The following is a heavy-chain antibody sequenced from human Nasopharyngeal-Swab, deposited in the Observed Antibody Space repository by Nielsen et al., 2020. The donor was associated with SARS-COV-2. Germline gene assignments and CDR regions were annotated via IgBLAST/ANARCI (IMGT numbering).Heavy chain of an antibody. D-gene: IGHD3-9*01. Sequence: GESLKISCAVSGLEVSRNDMNWVRQAPGKGLEWVGRIKSTPDDGTTDYASPVKGRFTISRDDSKNTLYLQMNSLKTEDTAVYYCTRDVFRYFEPEFHYYGMDVWGQGTTVTVSS. CDR1: GLEVSRND. V-gene: IGHV3-15*01. CDR3: TRDVFRYFEPEFHYYGMDV. CDR2: IKSTPDDGTT. J-gene: IGHJ6*02.